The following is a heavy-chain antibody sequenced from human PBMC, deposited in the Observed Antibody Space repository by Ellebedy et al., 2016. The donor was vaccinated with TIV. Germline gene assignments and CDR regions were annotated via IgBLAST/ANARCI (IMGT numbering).Heavy chain of an antibody. V-gene: IGHV4-59*01. CDR3: ARGSGSQGYLDY. Sequence: SETLSLTCTVSGGSISNYYWSWIRQTPEKGLEWIGYIYYSGSTNSNPSLKDRVTISVDRSKNQFSLMLTSVTAADTAVYYCARGSGSQGYLDYWGHGTLVTVSS. CDR1: GGSISNYY. D-gene: IGHD3-10*01. J-gene: IGHJ4*01. CDR2: IYYSGST.